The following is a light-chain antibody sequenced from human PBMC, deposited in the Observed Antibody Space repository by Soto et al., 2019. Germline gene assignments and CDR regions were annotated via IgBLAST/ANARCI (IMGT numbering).Light chain of an antibody. CDR2: GAS. V-gene: IGKV3-20*01. CDR1: QSVTGSH. J-gene: IGKJ1*01. Sequence: EIVLTQSPGTLSLSPGERATLSCRASQSVTGSHLAWYQQQPGQAPRLLMYGASSRATGIPVRFSGSGSGTDFTLTISRLETEDFAVYYCQQYGSAPWTFGQGTKVEI. CDR3: QQYGSAPWT.